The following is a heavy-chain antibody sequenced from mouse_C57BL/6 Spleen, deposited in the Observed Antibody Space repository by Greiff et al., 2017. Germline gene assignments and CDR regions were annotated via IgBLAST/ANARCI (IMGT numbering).Heavy chain of an antibody. CDR3: ARETGHFDY. D-gene: IGHD4-1*01. J-gene: IGHJ2*01. CDR1: GYTFTSYW. CDR2: IYPGDGDT. V-gene: IGHV1-55*01. Sequence: QVQLQQPGAELVKPGASVKMSCKASGYTFTSYWITWVKQRPGQGLEWIGQIYPGDGDTNYNGKFKGKATLTADKSSSTAYMQLSSLTSEDAAVYFCARETGHFDYWGQGTTLTVAS.